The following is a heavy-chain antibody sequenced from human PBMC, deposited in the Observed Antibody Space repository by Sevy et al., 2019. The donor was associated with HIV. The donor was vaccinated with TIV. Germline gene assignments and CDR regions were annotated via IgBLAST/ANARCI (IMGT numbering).Heavy chain of an antibody. V-gene: IGHV4-34*01. CDR3: ARALGAHFDY. CDR2: ITHSGST. J-gene: IGHJ4*02. D-gene: IGHD3-16*01. CDR1: GESFSGYY. Sequence: SETLSLTCAVYGESFSGYYWSWLRQAPGKGLEWIGEITHSGSTNYNPSLKSRLTMSVETSKNQFSLKLMSVTAADTAVYYCARALGAHFDYWGQGNLVTVSS.